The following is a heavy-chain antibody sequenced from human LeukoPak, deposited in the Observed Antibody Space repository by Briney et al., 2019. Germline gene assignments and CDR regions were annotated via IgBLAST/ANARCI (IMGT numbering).Heavy chain of an antibody. CDR2: IYYSGST. CDR3: ARYITGPTRANAFDI. J-gene: IGHJ3*02. Sequence: SETLSLTCTVSGGSISSYYWSWIRQPPGKGLEWIGYIYYSGSTNYNPSLKSRVTISVDTSKNQFSLKLSSVTAADTAVYYCARYITGPTRANAFDIWGQGTMVTVSS. D-gene: IGHD1-7*01. V-gene: IGHV4-59*01. CDR1: GGSISSYY.